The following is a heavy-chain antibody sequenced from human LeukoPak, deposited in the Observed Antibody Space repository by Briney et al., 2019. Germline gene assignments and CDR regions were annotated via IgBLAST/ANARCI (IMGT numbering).Heavy chain of an antibody. CDR3: ARGGVRSYFLH. CDR1: GFTFSTYW. CDR2: ISSSSSYI. D-gene: IGHD1-26*01. V-gene: IGHV3-21*01. J-gene: IGHJ4*02. Sequence: GGSLRLSCTASGFTFSTYWMSWVRQAPGKGLEWVSSISSSSSYIYYADSVKGRFTISRDNAKNSLYLQMNSLRAEDTAVYYCARGGVRSYFLHWGQGTLVTVSS.